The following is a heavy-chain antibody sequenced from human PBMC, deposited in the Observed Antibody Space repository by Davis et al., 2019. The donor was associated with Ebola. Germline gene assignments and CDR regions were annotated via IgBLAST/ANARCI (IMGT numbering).Heavy chain of an antibody. CDR3: AKGSSVATKEYYFDY. CDR1: GFTVSSNY. V-gene: IGHV3-53*01. Sequence: GESLKISCAASGFTVSSNYMSWVRQAPGKGLEWVSVIYSGGSTYYADSVKGRFTISRDNSKNTLYLQMNSLRAEDTAVYYCAKGSSVATKEYYFDYWGQGTLVTVSS. D-gene: IGHD5-12*01. CDR2: IYSGGST. J-gene: IGHJ4*02.